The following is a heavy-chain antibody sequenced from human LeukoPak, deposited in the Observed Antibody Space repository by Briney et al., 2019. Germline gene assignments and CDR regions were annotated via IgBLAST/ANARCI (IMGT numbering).Heavy chain of an antibody. J-gene: IGHJ4*02. CDR2: INHSGST. D-gene: IGHD4-17*01. Sequence: SETLSLTCAVYGGSFSGYYWSWIRQPPGKGLEWIGEINHSGSTNYNPSLKSRVTISVDTSKNQFSLKLSSVTAADTAVYYCAREGGERCFDYWGQGTLVTVSS. V-gene: IGHV4-34*01. CDR3: AREGGERCFDY. CDR1: GGSFSGYY.